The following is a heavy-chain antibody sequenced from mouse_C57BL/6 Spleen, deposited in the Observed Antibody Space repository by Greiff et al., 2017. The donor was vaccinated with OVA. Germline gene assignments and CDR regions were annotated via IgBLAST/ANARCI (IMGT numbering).Heavy chain of an antibody. Sequence: EVKLVESEGGLVQPGSSMKLSCTASGFTFSDYYMAWVRQVPEKGLEWVANINYDGSSTYYLDSLKSRFIISRDNAKNILDLQMSSLKSEDTATYYCARERDARYFDVWGTGTTVTVSS. CDR3: ARERDARYFDV. J-gene: IGHJ1*03. V-gene: IGHV5-16*01. CDR1: GFTFSDYY. D-gene: IGHD3-3*01. CDR2: INYDGSST.